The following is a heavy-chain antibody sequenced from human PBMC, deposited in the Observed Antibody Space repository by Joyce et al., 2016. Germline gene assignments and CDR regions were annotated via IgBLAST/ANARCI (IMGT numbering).Heavy chain of an antibody. J-gene: IGHJ4*02. CDR1: GFTFSDHY. Sequence: EVQLVESGGGLVQPGGSLRLSCAAFGFTFSDHYMDWVRQAPGKGLGGVGSSRNKANNYKTEYAASVKGRFTITRDDSKNSLYLQMNSLKTEDTAVYYCARDIGFNYVDYEGYWGQGILVTVSS. D-gene: IGHD4-17*01. CDR2: SRNKANNYKT. CDR3: ARDIGFNYVDYEGY. V-gene: IGHV3-72*01.